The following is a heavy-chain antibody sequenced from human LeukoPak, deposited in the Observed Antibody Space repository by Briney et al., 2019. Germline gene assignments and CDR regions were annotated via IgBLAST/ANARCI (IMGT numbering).Heavy chain of an antibody. V-gene: IGHV1-46*01. Sequence: ASVKVSCKASGYTFTSYYMHWVRQAPGQGLEWMGIINPSGGSTSYAQKFQGRVTITADESTSTAYMELSSLRSEDTAVYYCARVLSYGAFDIWGQGTMVTVSS. D-gene: IGHD4-17*01. CDR3: ARVLSYGAFDI. J-gene: IGHJ3*02. CDR1: GYTFTSYY. CDR2: INPSGGST.